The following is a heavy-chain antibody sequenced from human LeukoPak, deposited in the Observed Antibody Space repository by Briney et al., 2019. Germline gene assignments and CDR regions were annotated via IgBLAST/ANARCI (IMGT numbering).Heavy chain of an antibody. CDR2: MNPNSGNT. CDR1: GYTFTSYD. J-gene: IGHJ3*01. V-gene: IGHV1-8*01. CDR3: ASKGDGSCDSSLCQGAFDF. D-gene: IGHD2-21*01. Sequence: ASVKVSCKASGYTFTSYDINWVRQATGQGLEWMGWMNPNSGNTGYAQKFQGRVTMTRNTSISTAYMELSSLRSEDTAVYYCASKGDGSCDSSLCQGAFDFWGQGSVVTVSS.